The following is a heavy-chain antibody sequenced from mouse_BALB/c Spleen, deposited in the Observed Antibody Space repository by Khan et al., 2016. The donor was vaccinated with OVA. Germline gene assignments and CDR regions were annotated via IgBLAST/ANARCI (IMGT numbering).Heavy chain of an antibody. J-gene: IGHJ3*01. CDR1: GYTFTSYW. V-gene: IGHV1S132*01. D-gene: IGHD2-1*01. CDR3: ARGYFGNYEFVY. Sequence: QVQLQQSGAELVKPGASVKLSCKTSGYTFTSYWIQWVKQRPGQGLGWIGQIFPGTGTTYYNENFKGKATLTVDTSSSTAYMQLRSLTSEDSAVYVCARGYFGNYEFVYWGQGTLVTVSP. CDR2: IFPGTGTT.